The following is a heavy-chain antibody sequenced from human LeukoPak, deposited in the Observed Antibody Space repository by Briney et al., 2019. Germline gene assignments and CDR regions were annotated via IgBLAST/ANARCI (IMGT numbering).Heavy chain of an antibody. CDR2: IYYSGST. CDR3: ARDAGHGAPGFDY. V-gene: IGHV4-59*01. Sequence: SETLSLACTVSGGSISSYYWSWIRQPPGKGLEWIGYIYYSGSTNYNPSLKSRVTISVDTSKNQFSLKLSSVTAADTAVYYCARDAGHGAPGFDYWGQGTLVTVSS. CDR1: GGSISSYY. J-gene: IGHJ4*02. D-gene: IGHD3-16*01.